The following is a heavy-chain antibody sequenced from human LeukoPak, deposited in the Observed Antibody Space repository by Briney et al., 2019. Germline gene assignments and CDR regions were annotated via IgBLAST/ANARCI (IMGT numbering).Heavy chain of an antibody. CDR2: IIPILGIA. J-gene: IGHJ3*02. Sequence: GSSVKVSCKASGGTFSSYAISWVRQAPGQGLEWMGRIIPILGIANYAQKFQGRVTITADKSTSTAYMELSSLRSEDTAVYYCARGSDYYGSGPTRGAFDIWGQGTMVTVSS. CDR3: ARGSDYYGSGPTRGAFDI. CDR1: GGTFSSYA. V-gene: IGHV1-69*04. D-gene: IGHD3-10*01.